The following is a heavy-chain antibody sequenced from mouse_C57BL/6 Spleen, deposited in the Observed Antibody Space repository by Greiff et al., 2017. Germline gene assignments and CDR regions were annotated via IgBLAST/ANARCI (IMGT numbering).Heavy chain of an antibody. CDR3: ARQNDYGRGLYYFDY. J-gene: IGHJ2*01. Sequence: QVQLKQPGAELVRPGSSVKLSCKASGYTFTSYCMHWVQQRPIQGLEWIGNIDPSDSEIYYTQKFKDKVTLTVDNATSTVYMQLSSLTSEDSAFYYSARQNDYGRGLYYFDYWGQGTTLTVSS. D-gene: IGHD2-4*01. CDR2: IDPSDSEI. CDR1: GYTFTSYC. V-gene: IGHV1-52*01.